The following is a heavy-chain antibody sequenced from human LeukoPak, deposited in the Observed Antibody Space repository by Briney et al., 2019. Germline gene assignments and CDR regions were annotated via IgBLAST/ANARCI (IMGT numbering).Heavy chain of an antibody. J-gene: IGHJ6*02. CDR3: ARGLATTEYYYGMDV. CDR1: GGSISSGGYY. D-gene: IGHD5-12*01. CDR2: IYYSGST. Sequence: PSQTLSLTCTVSGGSISSGGYYWSWIRQHPGKGLEWIGYIYYSGSTYYNPSLKSRVTISVDTSKNQFSLKLSSVTAADTAVYYCARGLATTEYYYGMDVWGQGTTVTVSS. V-gene: IGHV4-31*03.